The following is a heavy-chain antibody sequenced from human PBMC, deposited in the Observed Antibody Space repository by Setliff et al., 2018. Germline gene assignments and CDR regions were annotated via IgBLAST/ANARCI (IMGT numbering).Heavy chain of an antibody. D-gene: IGHD3-16*01. CDR1: GGTLSGYA. CDR2: ITPIFETA. Sequence: GASVKVSCKASGGTLSGYAFSWVRQAPGQGLEWVGGITPIFETAHYTQKFQDRVTITADKSTSTVYMELNSLISEDTAVYYCARELRSPYWHLDSWGQGTQVTVSS. CDR3: ARELRSPYWHLDS. J-gene: IGHJ5*01. V-gene: IGHV1-69*06.